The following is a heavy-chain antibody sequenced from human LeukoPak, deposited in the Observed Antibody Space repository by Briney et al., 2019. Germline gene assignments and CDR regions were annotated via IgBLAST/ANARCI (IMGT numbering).Heavy chain of an antibody. CDR2: IYYSGST. CDR1: GYSISSGYY. Sequence: SETLSLTCAVSGYSISSGYYWGWIRQPPGKGLEWIGSIYYSGSTYYNPSLKSRVTISVDTSKNQFSLKLSSVTAADTAVYYCARLRIPRVWYFDLWGRGTLVTVSS. J-gene: IGHJ2*01. V-gene: IGHV4-38-2*01. D-gene: IGHD2/OR15-2a*01. CDR3: ARLRIPRVWYFDL.